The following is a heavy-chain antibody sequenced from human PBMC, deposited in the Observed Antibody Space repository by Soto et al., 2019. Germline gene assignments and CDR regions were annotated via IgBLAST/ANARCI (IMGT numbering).Heavy chain of an antibody. D-gene: IGHD3-10*01. V-gene: IGHV4-59*02. CDR1: GGSVMNYY. J-gene: IGHJ4*02. CDR2: IYDSGTT. Sequence: SETLSLTCTVSGGSVMNYYWSWIRQPPGKGLEWIGYIYDSGTTNYNPSLKSRVTISLDTSRNQFSLRLTSVTAADTAVYYCARAPGSYYGSGTYGMFDYWGQGTLVTVSS. CDR3: ARAPGSYYGSGTYGMFDY.